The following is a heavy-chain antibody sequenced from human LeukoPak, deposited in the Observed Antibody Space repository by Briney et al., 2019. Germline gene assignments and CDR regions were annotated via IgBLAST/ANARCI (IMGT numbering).Heavy chain of an antibody. V-gene: IGHV1-18*01. J-gene: IGHJ6*03. Sequence: ASVKVSCKASGYTFTSYGISWVRQAPGQGLEWMGWISAYHGNTNYAQKPQGRVTMTTDTSTSTAYMKLRSLRSDDTAAYYCARTWIQLWLRKNYYYMDVWGKGTTVTVSS. D-gene: IGHD5-18*01. CDR3: ARTWIQLWLRKNYYYMDV. CDR2: ISAYHGNT. CDR1: GYTFTSYG.